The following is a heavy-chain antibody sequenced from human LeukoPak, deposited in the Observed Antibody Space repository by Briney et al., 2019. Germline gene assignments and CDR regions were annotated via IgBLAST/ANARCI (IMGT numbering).Heavy chain of an antibody. CDR3: ARDHDYSNHDFEY. CDR1: GYTFTGHY. CDR2: INPNSGGT. D-gene: IGHD4-11*01. Sequence: ASVKVSCTASGYTFTGHYIHWVRQAPGQGLEWMGRINPNSGGTNYAQKFQGRVTMTRDTSTSTAYMELSGLKYDDAAVYYCARDHDYSNHDFEYWGQGTLVTVSS. J-gene: IGHJ4*02. V-gene: IGHV1-2*06.